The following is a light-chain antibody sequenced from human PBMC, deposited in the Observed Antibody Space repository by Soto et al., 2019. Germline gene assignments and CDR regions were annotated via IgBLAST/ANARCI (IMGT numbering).Light chain of an antibody. V-gene: IGKV3-20*01. CDR2: DAS. Sequence: EIVMTQSPGTLSLSPGEAATLSCRASQSVSGSYLVWYQQKPGQAPRLVIYDASTRATGIPDRFRGSGSGTDFTLTISTLEPEDFAVYYCYQYDTSPWTFGQGTKVEIK. CDR1: QSVSGSY. CDR3: YQYDTSPWT. J-gene: IGKJ1*01.